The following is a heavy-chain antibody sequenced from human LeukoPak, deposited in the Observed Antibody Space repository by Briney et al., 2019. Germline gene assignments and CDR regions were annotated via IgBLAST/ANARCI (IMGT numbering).Heavy chain of an antibody. D-gene: IGHD6-19*01. CDR2: IYYSGST. CDR3: ARRREIAVAGAVDY. V-gene: IGHV4-39*01. J-gene: IGHJ4*02. CDR1: GGSISSSSYY. Sequence: PSETLSLTCTVSGGSISSSSYYWGWIRQPPGKGLEWIGSIYYSGSTYYNPSLKSRVTISVDTSKNQFSLKLSSVTAADTAVYYCARRREIAVAGAVDYWGQGTLVTVSS.